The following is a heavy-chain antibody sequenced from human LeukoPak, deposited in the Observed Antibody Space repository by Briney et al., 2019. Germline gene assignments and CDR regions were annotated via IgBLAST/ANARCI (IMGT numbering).Heavy chain of an antibody. J-gene: IGHJ4*02. Sequence: GGSLRLSCDASGFTFSSYAMHWLRQAPGKGLEYVSSITSNGGTTYYADSVKGRFTISRDNSKNTLYLQMGSLRAEDMAVCYCARDLTGTGDYWGQGTLVTVSS. CDR1: GFTFSSYA. D-gene: IGHD1-20*01. V-gene: IGHV3-64*02. CDR2: ITSNGGTT. CDR3: ARDLTGTGDY.